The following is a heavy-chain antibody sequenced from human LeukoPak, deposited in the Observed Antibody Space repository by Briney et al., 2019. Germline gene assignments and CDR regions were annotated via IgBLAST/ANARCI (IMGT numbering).Heavy chain of an antibody. J-gene: IGHJ4*02. Sequence: GGSLRLSCAASGFTFSSYSMNWVRQAPGKGLEWVSSISSSSSYIYYADSVKGRFTISRDNAKNSLYLQMNSLRAEDTAVYYCASYYYGSGTSFGYWGQGTLVTVSS. V-gene: IGHV3-21*01. D-gene: IGHD3-10*01. CDR1: GFTFSSYS. CDR2: ISSSSSYI. CDR3: ASYYYGSGTSFGY.